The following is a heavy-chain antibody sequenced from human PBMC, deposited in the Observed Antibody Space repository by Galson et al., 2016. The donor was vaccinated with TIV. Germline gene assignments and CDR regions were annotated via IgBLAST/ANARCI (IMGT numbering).Heavy chain of an antibody. CDR2: LCATGSA. CDR1: GGSLAGGIYS. D-gene: IGHD5-12*01. V-gene: IGHV4-61*02. Sequence: TLSLTCTVSGGSLAGGIYSWGWIRQFAGKGLECIGRLCATGSAQYSPSLRSRASISEDTSKNQFFLNLSSVTVADTAVYYCARAGYTTSHEYWGRGILVTVSS. J-gene: IGHJ4*02. CDR3: ARAGYTTSHEY.